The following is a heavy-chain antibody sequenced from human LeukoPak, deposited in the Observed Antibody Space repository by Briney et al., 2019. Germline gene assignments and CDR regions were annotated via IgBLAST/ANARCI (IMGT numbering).Heavy chain of an antibody. CDR3: ARVITAAALGY. D-gene: IGHD6-13*01. J-gene: IGHJ4*02. Sequence: GGSLRLSCAASGFTVSSNYMSWVRQAPGKGLEWVSVIYSGGSTYYADSVKGRFTISRDNSKNTLYLQMNSLRAEDTAVYYCARVITAAALGYWGQGTLVTVSS. CDR2: IYSGGST. CDR1: GFTVSSNY. V-gene: IGHV3-53*01.